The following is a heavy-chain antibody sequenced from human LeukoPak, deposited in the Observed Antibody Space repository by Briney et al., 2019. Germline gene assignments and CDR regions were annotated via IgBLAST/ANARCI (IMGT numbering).Heavy chain of an antibody. D-gene: IGHD2-2*01. CDR3: AGAPYLPAATGRWFDP. V-gene: IGHV4-61*02. J-gene: IGHJ5*02. CDR2: IYTSGST. CDR1: GGSISSGSYY. Sequence: SQTLSLTCTVSGGSISSGSYYWSWIRQPAGKGLEWIGRIYTSGSTNYNPSLKSRVTISVDTSKNQFSLKLSSVTAADTAVYYCAGAPYLPAATGRWFDPWGQGTLVTVSS.